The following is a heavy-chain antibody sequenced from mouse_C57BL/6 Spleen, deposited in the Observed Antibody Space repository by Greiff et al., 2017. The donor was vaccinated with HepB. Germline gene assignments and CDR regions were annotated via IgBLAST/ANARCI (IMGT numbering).Heavy chain of an antibody. V-gene: IGHV2-4*01. Sequence: VKLVESGPGLVQPSQSLSITCTVSGFSLTSYGVHWVRQPPGKGLEWLGVIWSGGSTDYNAAFISRLSISKDNSKSQVFFKMNSLQDDDTAIYYCAKKHSLEGDAMDYWGQGTSVTVSS. CDR1: GFSLTSYG. CDR3: AKKHSLEGDAMDY. CDR2: IWSGGST. D-gene: IGHD3-3*01. J-gene: IGHJ4*01.